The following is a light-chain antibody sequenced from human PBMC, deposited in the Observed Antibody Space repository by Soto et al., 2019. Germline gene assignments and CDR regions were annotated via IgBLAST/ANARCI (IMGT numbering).Light chain of an antibody. J-gene: IGKJ1*01. CDR2: GAS. Sequence: EIVLTQSPGTLPLSPGERATLSCRASQSVTSSYLAWYQQKPGQSPRLLIYGASTRATGIPDRFRGSGSGTDFTLTISRLEPEDFAVYFCQQYGDSTWTFGQGTKVEIK. CDR3: QQYGDSTWT. V-gene: IGKV3-20*01. CDR1: QSVTSSY.